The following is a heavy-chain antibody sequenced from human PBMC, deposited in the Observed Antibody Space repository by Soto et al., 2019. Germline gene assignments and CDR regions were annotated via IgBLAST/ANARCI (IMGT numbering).Heavy chain of an antibody. CDR2: ISAYNGNT. CDR1: GYTFTSYG. D-gene: IGHD3-3*01. J-gene: IGHJ6*02. CDR3: AADRTVTIFGVVPSNYGMDV. V-gene: IGHV1-18*01. Sequence: ASVKVSCKASGYTFTSYGISWVRQAPGQGLEWMGWISAYNGNTNYAQKLQGRVTMTTDTSTSTAYMELRSLRSEDTAVYYCAADRTVTIFGVVPSNYGMDVWGQGTTVTVSS.